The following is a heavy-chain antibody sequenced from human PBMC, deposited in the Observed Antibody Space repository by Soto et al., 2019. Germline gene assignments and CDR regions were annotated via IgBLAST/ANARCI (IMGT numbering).Heavy chain of an antibody. CDR2: ISGKHVNT. V-gene: IGHV1-18*04. D-gene: IGHD4-17*01. Sequence: QVPLVQSGDEVKKPGASVKVSCKASGYTFSDFGITWVRQAPGQGLEWRGWISGKHVNTNYAQTIQGRVTLTADTSTSTAYMEMRALTSDDTGIYFCARGDYYEDTGTVEYWGQGTAVTVSS. J-gene: IGHJ4*02. CDR3: ARGDYYEDTGTVEY. CDR1: GYTFSDFG.